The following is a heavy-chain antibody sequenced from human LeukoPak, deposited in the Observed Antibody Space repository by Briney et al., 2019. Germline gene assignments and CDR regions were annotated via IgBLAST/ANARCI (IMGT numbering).Heavy chain of an antibody. CDR1: GGSISSYY. CDR2: IYYSGST. V-gene: IGHV4-59*01. D-gene: IGHD6-13*01. Sequence: SETLSLTCTVSGGSISSYYWSWIRQPPGKGMEWIGYIYYSGSTNYNPSLKSRVTISVDTSKNQFSLKLSSVTAADTAVYYCATGIAAAGSDYWGQGTLVTVSS. CDR3: ATGIAAAGSDY. J-gene: IGHJ4*02.